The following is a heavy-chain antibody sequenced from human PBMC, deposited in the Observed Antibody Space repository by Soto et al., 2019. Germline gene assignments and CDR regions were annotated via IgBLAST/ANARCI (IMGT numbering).Heavy chain of an antibody. CDR2: ITSSSTNT. CDR3: ARPQGGGYDLNC. J-gene: IGHJ4*02. D-gene: IGHD5-12*01. CDR1: GFTFSDYY. V-gene: IGHV3-11*05. Sequence: QVQLVESGGGLVKPGGSLRLSCAASGFTFSDYYMSWIRQAPGKGLEWVSYITSSSTNTNYADSVKGRFTISRDNAKNSLDLQMNSLRAEDTAVYYCARPQGGGYDLNCWGQETLVTVTS.